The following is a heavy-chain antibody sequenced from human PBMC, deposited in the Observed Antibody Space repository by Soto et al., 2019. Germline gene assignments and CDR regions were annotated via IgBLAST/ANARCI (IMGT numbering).Heavy chain of an antibody. CDR1: GYTLTELS. V-gene: IGHV1-69*01. CDR3: ARVDGYFDY. Sequence: SVKVSCTVSGYTLTELSMHWVRQAPGKGLEWMGGIIPIFGTANYAQKFQGRVTITADESTSTAYMELSSLRSEDTAVYYCARVDGYFDYWGQGTLVTSPQ. J-gene: IGHJ4*02. CDR2: IIPIFGTA.